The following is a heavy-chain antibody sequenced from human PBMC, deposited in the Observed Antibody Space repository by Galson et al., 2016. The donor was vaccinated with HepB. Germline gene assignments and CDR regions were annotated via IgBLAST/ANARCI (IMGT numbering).Heavy chain of an antibody. V-gene: IGHV4-39*01. Sequence: SETLSLTCTVSGGSISSNNYYWAWIRQPPGKGLDWIGSISYSGNTYYNPSLKSRVTVSVDTSKNQFSLKLSSVTAADTAVYYCARHGSGYDFWSGLPFDYWGQGTLVTVSS. CDR3: ARHGSGYDFWSGLPFDY. CDR1: GGSISSNNYY. J-gene: IGHJ4*02. D-gene: IGHD3-3*01. CDR2: ISYSGNT.